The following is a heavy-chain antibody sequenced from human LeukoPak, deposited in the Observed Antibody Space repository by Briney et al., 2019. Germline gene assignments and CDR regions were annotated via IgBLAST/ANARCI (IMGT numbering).Heavy chain of an antibody. Sequence: GGSLRLSCAASGFTVSSNYMSWVRQAPGKGLEWVSVIYSGGSTYYADSVKGRFTVSRDNSKNTLYLQMNSLRAEDTAVYYCAKTQGSGSYPDYWGQGTLVTVSS. J-gene: IGHJ4*02. CDR1: GFTVSSNY. V-gene: IGHV3-53*01. CDR3: AKTQGSGSYPDY. CDR2: IYSGGST. D-gene: IGHD3-10*01.